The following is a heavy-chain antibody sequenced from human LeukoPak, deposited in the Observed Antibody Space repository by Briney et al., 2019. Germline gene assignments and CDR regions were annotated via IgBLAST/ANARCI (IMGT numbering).Heavy chain of an antibody. CDR1: GGFISSYY. CDR2: IYTSGST. V-gene: IGHV4-4*07. CDR3: ARGGIVGASGSFDI. D-gene: IGHD1-26*01. J-gene: IGHJ3*02. Sequence: SETLSLTCTVSGGFISSYYWSWIRQPAGKGLEWIGRIYTSGSTNYNPSLKSRVTMSVDTSKNQFSLKLSSVTAADTAVYYCARGGIVGASGSFDIWGQGTMVTVSS.